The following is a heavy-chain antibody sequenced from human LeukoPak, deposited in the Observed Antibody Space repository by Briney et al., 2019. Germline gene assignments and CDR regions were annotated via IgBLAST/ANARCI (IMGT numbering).Heavy chain of an antibody. D-gene: IGHD1-26*01. Sequence: SVKVSCKASGGTFSSYAISWVRQAPGQGLEWMGGIIPIFGTANYAQKFQGRVTITADESTSTAYMELSSLRSEDTAVYYCASVTRWDPSKRFDYWGQGTLVTVSS. CDR3: ASVTRWDPSKRFDY. J-gene: IGHJ4*02. CDR2: IIPIFGTA. CDR1: GGTFSSYA. V-gene: IGHV1-69*13.